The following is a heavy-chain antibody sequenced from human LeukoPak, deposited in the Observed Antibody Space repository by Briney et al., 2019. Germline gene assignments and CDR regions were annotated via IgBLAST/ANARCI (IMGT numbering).Heavy chain of an antibody. V-gene: IGHV4-39*07. Sequence: SETLSLTCTVSGGSISSTSHYWGWIRQPPGKGLEWIGSIYYSGSTYCNPSLKSRVTISVDTSKNQFSLKLSSVTAADTAVYYCARGVGAIWGQGTIVTVSS. CDR3: ARGVGAI. D-gene: IGHD1-26*01. J-gene: IGHJ3*02. CDR1: GGSISSTSHY. CDR2: IYYSGST.